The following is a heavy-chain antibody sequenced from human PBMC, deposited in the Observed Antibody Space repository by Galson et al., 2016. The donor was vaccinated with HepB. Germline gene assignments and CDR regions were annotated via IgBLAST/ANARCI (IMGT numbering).Heavy chain of an antibody. V-gene: IGHV1-3*01. Sequence: SVKVSCKASGYTFTTYDIHWVRQAPGQRLEWMGWINGANGNTKYSQKFQGRVTITRDTSATTAYMELSSLRSEDTAVYYCARNVLRYFDALDMWGQGTMVTVSS. CDR3: ARNVLRYFDALDM. D-gene: IGHD3-9*01. CDR2: INGANGNT. CDR1: GYTFTTYD. J-gene: IGHJ3*02.